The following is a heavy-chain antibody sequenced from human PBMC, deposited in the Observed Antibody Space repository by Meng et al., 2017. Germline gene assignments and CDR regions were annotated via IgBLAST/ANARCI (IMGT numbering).Heavy chain of an antibody. V-gene: IGHV4-59*01. CDR3: ARDSPLHSGSGSYPHDAFDI. D-gene: IGHD3-10*01. CDR1: GGSISSYY. CDR2: IYYSGST. J-gene: IGHJ3*02. Sequence: SETLSLTCTVSGGSISSYYWSWIRQPPGKGLEWIGYIYYSGSTNYNPSLKSRVTISVDTSKNQFSLKLSSVTAADTAVYYCARDSPLHSGSGSYPHDAFDIWGQGTMVTVSS.